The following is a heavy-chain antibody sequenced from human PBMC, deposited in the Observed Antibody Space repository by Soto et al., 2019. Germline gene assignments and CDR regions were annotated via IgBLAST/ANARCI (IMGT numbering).Heavy chain of an antibody. D-gene: IGHD5-18*01. J-gene: IGHJ4*02. CDR3: ARGLGGIQERTDIDD. CDR1: GGSISSYY. Sequence: QVQLQESGPGLVKPSETLSLTCTVSGGSISSYYWSWIRQPPGKGLEWIGYIYYDGSTNDNPSLKSRVTISVDTSKNQFSLKLSSMTAADTAVYYCARGLGGIQERTDIDDWGQGTLVTVSS. CDR2: IYYDGST. V-gene: IGHV4-59*01.